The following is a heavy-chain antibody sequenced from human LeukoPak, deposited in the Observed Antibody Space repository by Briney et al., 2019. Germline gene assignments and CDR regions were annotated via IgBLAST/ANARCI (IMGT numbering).Heavy chain of an antibody. D-gene: IGHD1-14*01. J-gene: IGHJ4*02. CDR2: IHHSGGIT. V-gene: IGHV4-59*08. Sequence: SETLSLTCTVSGGSLNSYNWSWIWQPPRQGLEWIGYIHHSGGITYYNPPLKSRVTISLDTSKNQSSLSLTSVTAADTAVYYCARVPGMAPLDYWGQGTLVTVSS. CDR1: GGSLNSYN. CDR3: ARVPGMAPLDY.